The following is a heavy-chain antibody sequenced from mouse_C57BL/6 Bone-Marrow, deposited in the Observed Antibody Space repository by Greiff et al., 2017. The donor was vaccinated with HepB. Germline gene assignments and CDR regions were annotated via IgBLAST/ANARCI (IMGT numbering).Heavy chain of an antibody. V-gene: IGHV1-26*01. CDR1: GYTFTDYY. Sequence: EVQLQQSGPELVKPGASVKISCKASGYTFTDYYMNWVKQSHGKSLEWIGDINPNNGGTSYNQKFKGKATLTVDKSSSTAYMELRSLTSEDSAVYYCARSATMATTGGYYAMDYWGQGTSVTVSS. D-gene: IGHD2-2*01. CDR2: INPNNGGT. J-gene: IGHJ4*01. CDR3: ARSATMATTGGYYAMDY.